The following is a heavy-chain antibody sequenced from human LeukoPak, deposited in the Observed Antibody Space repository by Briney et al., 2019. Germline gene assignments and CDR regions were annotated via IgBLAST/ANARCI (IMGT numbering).Heavy chain of an antibody. Sequence: SETLSLTCTVYGGSISTYYWSWIRQPPGKGLEWIGYIYYSGSTSYNPSLKSRVTISVDTSKNQFSLKLSSVTAADTAVYYCARVISSGWYGAFDYWGQGTLVTVSS. CDR2: IYYSGST. CDR3: ARVISSGWYGAFDY. D-gene: IGHD6-19*01. V-gene: IGHV4-59*01. CDR1: GGSISTYY. J-gene: IGHJ4*02.